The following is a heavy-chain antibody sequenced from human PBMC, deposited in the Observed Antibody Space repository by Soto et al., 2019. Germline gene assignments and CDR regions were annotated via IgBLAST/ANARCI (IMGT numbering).Heavy chain of an antibody. CDR1: GGSISRGGYY. J-gene: IGHJ5*02. CDR2: IYYIGRT. Sequence: QVQLQESGPGLVKPSQTLSLTFTVSGGSISRGGYYWNWIRQHPGKGLEWIGYIYYIGRTYYNPSLKSRVTISIDTSKNQFSLKLSSVTAADTAVYYCARSVFPWGQGTLVTVSS. CDR3: ARSVFP. V-gene: IGHV4-31*03.